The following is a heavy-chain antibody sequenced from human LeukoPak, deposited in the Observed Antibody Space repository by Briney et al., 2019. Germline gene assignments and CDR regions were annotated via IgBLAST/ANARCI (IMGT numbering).Heavy chain of an antibody. D-gene: IGHD3-3*01. CDR2: ISSSSYI. J-gene: IGHJ6*02. CDR3: ARELGLRFLEWSPSSYGMNV. V-gene: IGHV3-21*01. Sequence: GGSLRLSCAASGFTFSSYSMNWVRQAPGKGLEWVSSISSSSYIYYADSVKGRFTISRDNAKNSLYLQMNSLRAEDTAVYYCARELGLRFLEWSPSSYGMNVWGQGTTVTASS. CDR1: GFTFSSYS.